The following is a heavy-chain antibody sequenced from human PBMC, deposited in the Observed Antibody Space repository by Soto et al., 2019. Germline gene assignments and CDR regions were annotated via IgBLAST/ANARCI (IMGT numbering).Heavy chain of an antibody. CDR3: ARQGRNTKIVIVKNYAAEF. CDR2: IYYDGTT. D-gene: IGHD3-22*01. J-gene: IGHJ6*01. V-gene: IGHV4-39*01. Sequence: PSETLSLTCTFSIGSISSTSYYCAWIRQPPWKGLEWIGAIYYDGTTYYTESLKSRVSISVDTSKNQFSLKLNSVTAADTAVYFCARQGRNTKIVIVKNYAAEFWGQGTAVTVSS. CDR1: IGSISSTSYY.